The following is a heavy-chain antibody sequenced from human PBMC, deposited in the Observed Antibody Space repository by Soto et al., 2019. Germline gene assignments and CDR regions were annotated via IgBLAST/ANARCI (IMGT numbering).Heavy chain of an antibody. CDR1: GFTFSSYA. CDR2: ISYDGSNK. CDR3: ARAGDNSLEYYYYGMDV. V-gene: IGHV3-30-3*01. D-gene: IGHD3-16*01. J-gene: IGHJ6*02. Sequence: GSLRLSCAASGFTFSSYAMHWVRQAPGKGLEWVAVISYDGSNKYYADSVKGRFTISRDNSKNTLYLQMNSLRAEDTAVYYCARAGDNSLEYYYYGMDVWGQGTTVTVSS.